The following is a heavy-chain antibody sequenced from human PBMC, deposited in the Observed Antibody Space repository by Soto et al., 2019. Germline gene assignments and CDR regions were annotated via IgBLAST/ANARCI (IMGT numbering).Heavy chain of an antibody. CDR3: ARDPSYYGMDV. Sequence: QVQLVQSGAEVKKPGASVKVSCKASGYTFTSYAMHWVRQAPGQRLEWMGWINAGNGNTKYPQKFQGRVTITRDTAASTGYMELSSLRSEDTAVYYCARDPSYYGMDVWGQGTTVTGSS. V-gene: IGHV1-3*01. CDR2: INAGNGNT. CDR1: GYTFTSYA. J-gene: IGHJ6*02.